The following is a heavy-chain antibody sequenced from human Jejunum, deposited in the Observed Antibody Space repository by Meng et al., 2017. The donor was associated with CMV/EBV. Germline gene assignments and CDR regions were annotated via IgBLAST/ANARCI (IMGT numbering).Heavy chain of an antibody. V-gene: IGHV3-64*02. Sequence: FTLSRYAIHWVRQAPGKGLEYVSGISSDGSSTYYADSVKGRFTISRDNSKNTLYLQVGSLSTEDMAIYYCARGRGYSYGYSAFENWGQGTRVTVSS. D-gene: IGHD5-18*01. J-gene: IGHJ3*02. CDR3: ARGRGYSYGYSAFEN. CDR1: FTLSRYA. CDR2: ISSDGSST.